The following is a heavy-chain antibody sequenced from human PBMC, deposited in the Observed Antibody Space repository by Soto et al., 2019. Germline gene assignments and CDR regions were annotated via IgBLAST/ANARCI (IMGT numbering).Heavy chain of an antibody. CDR1: GFTFSSYA. Sequence: GGSLILSCAASGFTFSSYAMYWVRQAPGKGLEWVAVISNDGDDQKCADSVKGRFTISRDNSKNMLYLQMNSLRVEDTAVYYCARARASGSYYKPSDCWGQGTLVTVSS. CDR3: ARARASGSYYKPSDC. CDR2: ISNDGDDQ. J-gene: IGHJ4*02. V-gene: IGHV3-30-3*01. D-gene: IGHD3-10*01.